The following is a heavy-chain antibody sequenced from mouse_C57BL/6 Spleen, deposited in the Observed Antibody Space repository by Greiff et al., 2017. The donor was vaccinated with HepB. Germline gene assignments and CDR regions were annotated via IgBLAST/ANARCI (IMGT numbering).Heavy chain of an antibody. CDR1: GYAFSSYW. CDR3: ARWANDGSSYGYFDV. Sequence: VQLQQSGAELVKPGASVKISCKASGYAFSSYWMNWVKQRPGKGLEWIGQIYPGDGDTNYNGKFKGKATLTADKSSSTAYMQLSSLTSEDSAVYFCARWANDGSSYGYFDVWGTGTTVTVSS. V-gene: IGHV1-80*01. D-gene: IGHD1-1*01. J-gene: IGHJ1*03. CDR2: IYPGDGDT.